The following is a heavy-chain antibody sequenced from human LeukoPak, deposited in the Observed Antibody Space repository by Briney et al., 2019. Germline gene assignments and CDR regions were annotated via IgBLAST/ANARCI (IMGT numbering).Heavy chain of an antibody. D-gene: IGHD2-21*02. Sequence: SETLSLTCTVSGGSISSYYWSWIRQPPGKGLEWIGRIYASGNTNYNPSLKSRVTMSVGTSKNLFALKLSSVTAADTAVYYCARQGVATAIDYWGQGTLVTVSS. CDR1: GGSISSYY. V-gene: IGHV4-4*07. J-gene: IGHJ4*02. CDR3: ARQGVATAIDY. CDR2: IYASGNT.